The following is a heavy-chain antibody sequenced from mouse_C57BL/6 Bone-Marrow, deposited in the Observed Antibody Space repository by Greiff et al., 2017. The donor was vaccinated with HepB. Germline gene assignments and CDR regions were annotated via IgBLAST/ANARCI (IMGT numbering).Heavy chain of an antibody. Sequence: QVQLQQPGAELVMPGASVKLSCKASCYTFTSYWMHWVKQRPGQGLEWIGEIDPSDSYTNYNQKFKGKSTLTVDKSSSTAYKQLSSLTSEDSAVYYCARLLYYGSSPYYFDYWGQGTTLTVSS. D-gene: IGHD1-1*01. V-gene: IGHV1-69*01. J-gene: IGHJ2*01. CDR1: CYTFTSYW. CDR2: IDPSDSYT. CDR3: ARLLYYGSSPYYFDY.